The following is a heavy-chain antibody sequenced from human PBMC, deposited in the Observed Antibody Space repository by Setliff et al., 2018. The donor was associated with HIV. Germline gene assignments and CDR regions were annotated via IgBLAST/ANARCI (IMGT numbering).Heavy chain of an antibody. Sequence: GGSLRLSCAASGFTFSSYSMNWVRQAPGKGLEWVSSISSSSSSIYYADSVKGRFTISRDNAENSLYLQMNSLRADDTAMYYCARDDGDYLFDYWGQGTVVTVSS. CDR3: ARDDGDYLFDY. CDR1: GFTFSSYS. J-gene: IGHJ4*02. CDR2: ISSSSSSI. D-gene: IGHD4-17*01. V-gene: IGHV3-21*01.